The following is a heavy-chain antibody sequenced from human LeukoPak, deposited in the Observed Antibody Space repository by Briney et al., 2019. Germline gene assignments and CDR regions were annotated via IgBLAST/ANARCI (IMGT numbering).Heavy chain of an antibody. Sequence: GGALRLTCAAPGFTLSDHYMSGLRQAPGRGLEWVAYISSSGSSIYYADTVRGRFTISRDNAKNSLSLQMNSLRAEDTAVYYCARDHYYDSSGYFLGYWGQGTLVTVSS. CDR1: GFTLSDHY. V-gene: IGHV3-11*01. CDR3: ARDHYYDSSGYFLGY. J-gene: IGHJ4*02. D-gene: IGHD3-22*01. CDR2: ISSSGSSI.